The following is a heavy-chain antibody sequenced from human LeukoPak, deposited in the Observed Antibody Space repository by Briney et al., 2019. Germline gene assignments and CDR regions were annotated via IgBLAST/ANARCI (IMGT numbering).Heavy chain of an antibody. V-gene: IGHV4-39*07. CDR3: ARGNYDLWSGYPGHYGMDV. J-gene: IGHJ6*02. D-gene: IGHD3-3*01. Sequence: SETPSLTCTVSGGSISTSGFYWGWIRQSPGKGLEWIGSISNSGTTYYNPSLKSRVTISLDTSKNQFSLKLNSLTAADTAAYYCARGNYDLWSGYPGHYGMDVWGQGTTVTVSS. CDR1: GGSISTSGFY. CDR2: ISNSGTT.